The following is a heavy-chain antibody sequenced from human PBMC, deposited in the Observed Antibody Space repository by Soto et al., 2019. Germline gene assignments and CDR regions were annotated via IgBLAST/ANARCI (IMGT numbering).Heavy chain of an antibody. CDR2: IDPSYSYT. Sequence: ESLKISCKGSGYIFTSYWISWVRQMPGKGLERMGRIDPSYSYTNYRQSFQGHVTISADKSLSTAYLQWSSLKASDTDMYYCARLGMAVAGYGMHVWVQGTSGTVS. CDR3: ARLGMAVAGYGMHV. J-gene: IGHJ6*02. CDR1: GYIFTSYW. V-gene: IGHV5-10-1*01. D-gene: IGHD6-19*01.